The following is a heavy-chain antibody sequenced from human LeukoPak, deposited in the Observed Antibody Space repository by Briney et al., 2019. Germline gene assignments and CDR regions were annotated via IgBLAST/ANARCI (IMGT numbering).Heavy chain of an antibody. D-gene: IGHD2-15*01. V-gene: IGHV4-4*07. CDR2: IYARGST. Sequence: PSETLSLTCTVSGGSINNYYWSWIRQPAGKGLEWIGRIYARGSTNYNLSLKSRVTISVDTSNNQFSLKLSSVTAADTAVYYCARGRYCSADICSGGDAFDIWGQGTMVSVSS. J-gene: IGHJ3*02. CDR1: GGSINNYY. CDR3: ARGRYCSADICSGGDAFDI.